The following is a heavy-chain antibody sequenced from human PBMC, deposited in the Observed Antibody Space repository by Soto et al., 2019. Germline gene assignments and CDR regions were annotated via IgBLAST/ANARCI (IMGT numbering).Heavy chain of an antibody. V-gene: IGHV3-11*01. D-gene: IGHD2-15*01. CDR3: ARAYSDAFDI. CDR2: TSSSGTGI. Sequence: GGSLRLSCAASGFTFSDYYMTWIRQAPGKGLEWVSYTSSSGTGIYYADSVKGRFTISRDNAKKSLYLQMSSPRAEDTAIYYCARAYSDAFDIWGQGAMVTVS. J-gene: IGHJ3*02. CDR1: GFTFSDYY.